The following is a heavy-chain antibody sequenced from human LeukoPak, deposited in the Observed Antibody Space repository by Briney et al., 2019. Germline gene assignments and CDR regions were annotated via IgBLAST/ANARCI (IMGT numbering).Heavy chain of an antibody. Sequence: SETLSLTCTVSGGSISSSSYYWGRIRQPPGKGLEWIGSIYYSGSTYYNPSLKSRVTISVDTSKNQFSLKLRSLTAADTAVYYCARHCSSTSCYKFVVFDIWGQGTMVTVS. CDR3: ARHCSSTSCYKFVVFDI. CDR2: IYYSGST. J-gene: IGHJ3*02. V-gene: IGHV4-39*01. CDR1: GGSISSSSYY. D-gene: IGHD2-2*02.